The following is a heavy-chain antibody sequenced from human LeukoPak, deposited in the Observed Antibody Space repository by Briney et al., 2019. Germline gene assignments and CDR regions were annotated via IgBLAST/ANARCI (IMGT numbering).Heavy chain of an antibody. V-gene: IGHV1-18*01. D-gene: IGHD6-13*01. Sequence: ASVKVSCKASGYIFTTYAISWVRQGPGQGLEWMGWISVYDGDTNYAQNLQGRVTMTTDTSTSTAYMELWSLRSDDTAVYYCARDGLGTAVDYWGQGTLVSVSS. CDR1: GYIFTTYA. CDR2: ISVYDGDT. CDR3: ARDGLGTAVDY. J-gene: IGHJ4*02.